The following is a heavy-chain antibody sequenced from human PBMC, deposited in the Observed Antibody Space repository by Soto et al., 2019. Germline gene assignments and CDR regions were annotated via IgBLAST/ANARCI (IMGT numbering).Heavy chain of an antibody. J-gene: IGHJ6*02. D-gene: IGHD6-13*01. CDR2: INPSGGST. Sequence: AAVKVSCKASGYTFTSYYMHWVRQAPGQGLEWMGIINPSGGSTSYAQKFQGRVTMTRDTSTSTVYMELSSLRSEDTAVYYCARGPLXSSSWYLPNYGMDVPGPAPTVTLSS. CDR1: GYTFTSYY. CDR3: ARGPLXSSSWYLPNYGMDV. V-gene: IGHV1-46*01.